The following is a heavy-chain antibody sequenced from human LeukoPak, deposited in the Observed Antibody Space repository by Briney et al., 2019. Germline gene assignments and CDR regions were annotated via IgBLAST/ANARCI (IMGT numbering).Heavy chain of an antibody. V-gene: IGHV1-18*01. D-gene: IGHD3-3*01. CDR3: ARDQIFWSGYYEYYFDY. Sequence: ASVKVSCKASGYTFTSYGISWVRQAPGQGLEWMGWINAYNGNTNYAQKLQGRVTMTTDTSTSTAYMELRSLRSDDTAVYYCARDQIFWSGYYEYYFDYWGQGTLVTVSS. CDR1: GYTFTSYG. J-gene: IGHJ4*02. CDR2: INAYNGNT.